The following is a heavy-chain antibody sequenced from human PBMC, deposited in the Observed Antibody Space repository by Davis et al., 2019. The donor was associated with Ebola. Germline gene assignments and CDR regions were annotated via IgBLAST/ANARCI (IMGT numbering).Heavy chain of an antibody. Sequence: GESLKISCKGSGYTFTNYWIGWVRQVPGKGLEWMGIIYPADSDIRYSPSFQGQVTISADKSITTAYLQWSSLKASDTAKYYCARQFTMVQGVDYWGQGTLVTVSS. V-gene: IGHV5-51*01. D-gene: IGHD3-10*01. J-gene: IGHJ4*02. CDR3: ARQFTMVQGVDY. CDR2: IYPADSDI. CDR1: GYTFTNYW.